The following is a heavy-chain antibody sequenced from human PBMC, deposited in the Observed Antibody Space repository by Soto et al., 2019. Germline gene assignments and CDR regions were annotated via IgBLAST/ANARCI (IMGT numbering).Heavy chain of an antibody. D-gene: IGHD3-9*01. J-gene: IGHJ6*04. CDR2: IWYDGSNK. Sequence: PWGSLRLSCAASGFSFSLYGMQWVRQAPGKGLEWVAVIWYDGSNKYYADSVKGRFTISRDNSKNTLYLQMNSLRAEDTAVYYCARSPYTPGYHYGMDVWGNGNTVSVSS. CDR3: ARSPYTPGYHYGMDV. CDR1: GFSFSLYG. V-gene: IGHV3-33*01.